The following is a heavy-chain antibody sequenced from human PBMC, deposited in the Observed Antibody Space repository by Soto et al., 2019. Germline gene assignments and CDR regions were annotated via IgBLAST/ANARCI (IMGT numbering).Heavy chain of an antibody. D-gene: IGHD1-1*01. CDR1: GFTFSSYA. Sequence: SLRLSCAASGFTFSSYAMHWVRQAPGKGLEWVAVISYDGNNKYYADSVKGRFTISRDNSKNTLYLQMNSLRAEDTAVYYCAKSVYNWNDGFFDYWGQGTLVTVSS. CDR3: AKSVYNWNDGFFDY. V-gene: IGHV3-30*18. J-gene: IGHJ4*02. CDR2: ISYDGNNK.